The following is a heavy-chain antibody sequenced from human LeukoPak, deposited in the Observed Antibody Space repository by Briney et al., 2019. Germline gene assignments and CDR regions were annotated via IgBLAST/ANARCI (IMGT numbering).Heavy chain of an antibody. V-gene: IGHV3-30*02. D-gene: IGHD1-1*01. Sequence: PGGSLRLSCAASGFTFSSYGMHWVRQAPGKGLEWVAFIRYDGSNKYYADSVKGRFTISRDNSKNTLYLQMNSLRAEDTAVYYCAKRAVLTTFQSSLANYYYYMDVWGKGTTVTVSS. CDR3: AKRAVLTTFQSSLANYYYYMDV. CDR2: IRYDGSNK. J-gene: IGHJ6*03. CDR1: GFTFSSYG.